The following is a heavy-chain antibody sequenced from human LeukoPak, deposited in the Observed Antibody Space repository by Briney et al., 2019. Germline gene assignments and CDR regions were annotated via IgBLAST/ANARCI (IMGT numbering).Heavy chain of an antibody. CDR1: GFTFSSYA. V-gene: IGHV3-21*01. Sequence: GGSLRLSCAASGFTFSSYAMNWVRQAPGKGLEWVSSITTGSSYIYYADSVKGRFTISRDNAKNLLHLQMNNLRAEDTAIYYCVRDPAAAGTVWFDPWGQGTLVTVSS. CDR2: ITTGSSYI. CDR3: VRDPAAAGTVWFDP. D-gene: IGHD6-13*01. J-gene: IGHJ5*02.